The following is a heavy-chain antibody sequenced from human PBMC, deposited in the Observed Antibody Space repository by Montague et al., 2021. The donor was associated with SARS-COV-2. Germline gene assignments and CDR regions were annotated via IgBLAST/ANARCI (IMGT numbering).Heavy chain of an antibody. D-gene: IGHD3-10*01. CDR1: GFTVSSNY. CDR2: ISSSDSTI. Sequence: SLRLSCAASGFTVSSNYMSRVRQAPGKGLEWVSYISSSDSTIYYADSVKGRFSISRDNAKNSLYLQMNSLRAEDTAVYYCARQASGSYRYYFDYWGQGTLVTVSS. CDR3: ARQASGSYRYYFDY. J-gene: IGHJ4*02. V-gene: IGHV3-11*04.